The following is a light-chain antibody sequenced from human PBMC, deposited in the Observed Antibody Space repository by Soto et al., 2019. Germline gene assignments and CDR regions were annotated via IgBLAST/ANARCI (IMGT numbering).Light chain of an antibody. CDR2: GAS. Sequence: DIVMTQSPGTLSMSPGEGATLSCRASQNIANNLAWYQKRPGRAPRLLIYGASNRATGIPDRFSGSGSGTDFTLTISRLEPEDFAVYYCHQYGKSPIYTFGPGTKVDFK. CDR1: QNIANN. J-gene: IGKJ3*01. CDR3: HQYGKSPIYT. V-gene: IGKV3-20*01.